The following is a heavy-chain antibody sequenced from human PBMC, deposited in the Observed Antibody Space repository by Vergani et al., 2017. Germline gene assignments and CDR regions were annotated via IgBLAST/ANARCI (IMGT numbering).Heavy chain of an antibody. CDR3: AKDNSWLRYFDWSTGYFDY. J-gene: IGHJ4*02. Sequence: QVQLVESGGGVVQPGRSLRLSCTASGFTFSSYAMHWVRQAPGKGLEWVAVIPYDGSDKNYADSVKGRFTISRDNSKNTLYLQMNSLRAEDTAVYYCAKDNSWLRYFDWSTGYFDYWGQGTLVTVSS. CDR2: IPYDGSDK. CDR1: GFTFSSYA. V-gene: IGHV3-30*04. D-gene: IGHD3-9*01.